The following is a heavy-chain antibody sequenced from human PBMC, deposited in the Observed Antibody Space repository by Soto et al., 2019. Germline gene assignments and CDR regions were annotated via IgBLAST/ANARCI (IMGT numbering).Heavy chain of an antibody. J-gene: IGHJ6*02. CDR1: GLTFRNYV. D-gene: IGHD3-3*01. CDR2: ISGSGGTT. Sequence: EVQLLESGGGLVQPGGSLRLSCAASGLTFRNYVMNWVRQAPGKGLEWVSTISGSGGTTYYADSVKGRFIISRDNAKNTLDLQMNSLRAEDTAVYYCAKDMGEWLFHLHYYYGLDVWGQGTTVTVAS. CDR3: AKDMGEWLFHLHYYYGLDV. V-gene: IGHV3-23*01.